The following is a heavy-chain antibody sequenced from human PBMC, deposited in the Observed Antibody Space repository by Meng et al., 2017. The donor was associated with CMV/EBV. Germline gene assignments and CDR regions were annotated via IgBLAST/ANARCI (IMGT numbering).Heavy chain of an antibody. D-gene: IGHD2-2*01. CDR1: GGSISSYY. CDR2: IYTSGST. J-gene: IGHJ5*02. V-gene: IGHV4-4*07. CDR3: ARDLMNCSSTSCANWFDP. Sequence: QWRLQEPGPGLVNPSGTLSLTCTVSGGSISSYYWSWIRQPAGKGLEWIGRIYTSGSTNYNPSLKSRVTMSVDTSKNQFSLKLSSVTAADTAVYYCARDLMNCSSTSCANWFDPWGQGTLVTVSS.